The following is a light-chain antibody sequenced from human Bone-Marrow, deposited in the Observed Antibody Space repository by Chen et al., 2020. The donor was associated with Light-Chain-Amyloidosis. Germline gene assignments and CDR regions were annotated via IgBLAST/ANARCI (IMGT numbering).Light chain of an antibody. CDR2: RDT. CDR1: ALPTKY. Sequence: SYELPQPPSVSVSPGQTARITCSGDALPTKYAYWYQQKPGQAPVLVIHRDTERPSGISERFSGSSSGKTATLTISGVQAEDEADYHCQSADSSGTYEVIFGGGTKLTVL. V-gene: IGLV3-25*03. CDR3: QSADSSGTYEVI. J-gene: IGLJ2*01.